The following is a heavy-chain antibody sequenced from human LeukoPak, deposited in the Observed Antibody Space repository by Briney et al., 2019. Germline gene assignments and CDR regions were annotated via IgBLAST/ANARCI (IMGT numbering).Heavy chain of an antibody. D-gene: IGHD3-22*01. CDR1: GFTFSSQS. Sequence: GSLRLSCVASGFTFSSQSMNWVRQAPGKGLEWIGYIYYSGSTNYNPSLKSRVTISVDTSKNQFSLKLSSVTAADTAVYYCTRGSIAYYYMDVWGKGTTVTISS. J-gene: IGHJ6*03. CDR2: IYYSGST. V-gene: IGHV4-59*11. CDR3: TRGSIAYYYMDV.